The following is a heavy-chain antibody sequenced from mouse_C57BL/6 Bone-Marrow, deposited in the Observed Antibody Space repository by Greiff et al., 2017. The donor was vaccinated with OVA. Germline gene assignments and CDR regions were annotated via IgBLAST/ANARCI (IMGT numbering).Heavy chain of an antibody. V-gene: IGHV1-18*01. J-gene: IGHJ1*03. CDR1: GYTFTDYN. Sequence: VQLQQSGPELVKPGASVKIPCKASGYTFTDYNMDWVKQSHGKSLEWIGDINPNNGGTIYNQKFKGKATLTVDKSSSTAYMELRSLTSEDTAVYYCARSPYGSSSRGYFDVWGTGTTVTVSS. CDR2: INPNNGGT. CDR3: ARSPYGSSSRGYFDV. D-gene: IGHD1-1*01.